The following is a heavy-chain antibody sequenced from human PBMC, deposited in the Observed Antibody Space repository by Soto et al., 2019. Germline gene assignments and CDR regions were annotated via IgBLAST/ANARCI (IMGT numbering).Heavy chain of an antibody. CDR1: GGSISSGGYY. CDR3: ARALIEYSSSVYYYYYMDV. D-gene: IGHD6-6*01. J-gene: IGHJ6*03. CDR2: IYYSGST. Sequence: SETLSLTCTVSGGSISSGGYYWSWIRQHPGKGLEWIGYIYYSGSTYYNPSLKSRVTISVDTSKNQFSLKLSSVTAADTAVYYCARALIEYSSSVYYYYYMDVWGKGTTVTVSS. V-gene: IGHV4-31*03.